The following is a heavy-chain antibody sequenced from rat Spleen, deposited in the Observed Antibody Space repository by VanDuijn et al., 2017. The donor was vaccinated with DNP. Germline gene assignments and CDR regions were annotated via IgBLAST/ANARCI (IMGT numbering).Heavy chain of an antibody. Sequence: EVHLVESGGDLVQPGRSLKLYCVTSGFTFNAYWMAWVRQAPTKGLEWVAYIRYDGGSTYYGDSVKGRFTISRDNAKSTLYLQMNSLRSEDMATYYCARWSSSHWYFDFRGPGTMVTVSS. CDR3: ARWSSSHWYFDF. CDR1: GFTFNAYW. D-gene: IGHD1-8*01. CDR2: IRYDGGST. J-gene: IGHJ1*01. V-gene: IGHV5-22*01.